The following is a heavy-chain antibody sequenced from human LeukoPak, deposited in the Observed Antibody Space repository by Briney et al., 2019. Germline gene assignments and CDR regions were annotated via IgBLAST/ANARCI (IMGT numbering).Heavy chain of an antibody. V-gene: IGHV3-30*18. CDR1: GFTFSSYG. Sequence: GGSLRLSCAASGFTFSSYGMHWVRQAPGKGLEWVAVISYDGSNKYYADSVKGRFTISRDNSKNTLYLQMNSLRAEDTAVYYCAKDLKWGSGSYFRNWFGPWGQGTLVTVSS. CDR3: AKDLKWGSGSYFRNWFGP. CDR2: ISYDGSNK. J-gene: IGHJ5*02. D-gene: IGHD1-26*01.